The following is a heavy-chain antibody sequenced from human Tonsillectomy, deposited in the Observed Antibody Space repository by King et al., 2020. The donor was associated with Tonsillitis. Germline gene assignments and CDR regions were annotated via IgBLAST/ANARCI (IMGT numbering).Heavy chain of an antibody. CDR3: AKGADYYDSSAYFFDY. V-gene: IGHV3-23*04. J-gene: IGHJ4*02. CDR1: GFTFTSYA. CDR2: ISSSVGRT. D-gene: IGHD3-22*01. Sequence: VQLVESGGALVQPGGSLRLSCAASGFTFTSYAMSWVRQAPGQGLEWVSTISSSVGRTYYADSVKGRLTISRDNSKNTLYLQVSSVRAEDTAVYCCAKGADYYDSSAYFFDYWGQGTLVTVSS.